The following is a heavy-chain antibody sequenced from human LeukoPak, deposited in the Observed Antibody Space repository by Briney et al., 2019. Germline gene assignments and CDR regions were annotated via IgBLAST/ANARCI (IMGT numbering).Heavy chain of an antibody. D-gene: IGHD5-24*01. J-gene: IGHJ4*01. CDR1: GFTFSSYG. V-gene: IGHV3-30*02. Sequence: GGSLRLSCAASGFTFSSYGMHWVRQAPGKGLEWVAFIHYDGSNKYYADSVRGRFTISRDNAKNTLYLQMNSLRAEDTAVYSCATEMATNPAFDYWGQGNLVTVSS. CDR3: ATEMATNPAFDY. CDR2: IHYDGSNK.